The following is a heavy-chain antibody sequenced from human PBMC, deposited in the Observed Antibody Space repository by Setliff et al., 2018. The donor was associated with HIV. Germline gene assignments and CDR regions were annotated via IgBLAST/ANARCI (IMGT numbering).Heavy chain of an antibody. CDR2: VIPIFGTA. J-gene: IGHJ3*01. Sequence: ASVKVSCKASGDTFNSYAISWVRQAPGQGLEWMGGVIPIFGTANYAQKFQGRVTITADESTSTAYMELSSLRSEDTAVYYCARTSGDAYNYEGAFDVWGQGTLVTVSS. D-gene: IGHD5-12*01. CDR3: ARTSGDAYNYEGAFDV. V-gene: IGHV1-69*13. CDR1: GDTFNSYA.